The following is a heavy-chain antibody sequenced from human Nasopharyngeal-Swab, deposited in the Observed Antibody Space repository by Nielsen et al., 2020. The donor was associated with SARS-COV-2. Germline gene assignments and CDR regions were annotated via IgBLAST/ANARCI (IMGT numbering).Heavy chain of an antibody. Sequence: ASVKVSCKASGYTFTSYAMHWVRQAPGQRLEWMGWINAGNGNTKYSQKFQGRVTITRDTSASTAYMELGSLRSEDTAVYYCAKGLAAAGTDYYYYMDVWGKGTTVTVSS. J-gene: IGHJ6*03. CDR1: GYTFTSYA. CDR2: INAGNGNT. V-gene: IGHV1-3*01. D-gene: IGHD6-13*01. CDR3: AKGLAAAGTDYYYYMDV.